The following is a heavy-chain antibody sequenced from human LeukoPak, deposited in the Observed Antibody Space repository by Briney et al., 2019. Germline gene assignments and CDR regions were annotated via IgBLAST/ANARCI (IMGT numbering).Heavy chain of an antibody. CDR3: AKDGISFTTYYDILTGYPAPDY. CDR1: GFAFSSYA. D-gene: IGHD3-9*01. V-gene: IGHV3-23*01. CDR2: ISGSGGRT. Sequence: GGSLRLSCAASGFAFSSYAMSWVRQAPGKGLDWVSVISGSGGRTSYADSVKGRFTVSRDNSKNTLYLQMNSLRAEDTAVYYCAKDGISFTTYYDILTGYPAPDYWGQGTLVTVSS. J-gene: IGHJ4*02.